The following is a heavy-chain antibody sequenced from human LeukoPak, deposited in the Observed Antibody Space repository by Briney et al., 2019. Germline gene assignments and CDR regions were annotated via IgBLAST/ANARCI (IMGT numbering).Heavy chain of an antibody. CDR2: ITSNGFYI. V-gene: IGHV3-21*01. J-gene: IGHJ6*03. CDR1: GFTFSTYT. D-gene: IGHD3-10*01. CDR3: ARAPGGGGSGSYGPGYYYMDV. Sequence: GESLRLSCAASGFTFSTYTMNWVRQAPGKGLEWASSITSNGFYIYYADSLKGRFTISRDTSKDSLSLHINSLRAEDTAIYYCARAPGGGGSGSYGPGYYYMDVWGKGTTVTVSS.